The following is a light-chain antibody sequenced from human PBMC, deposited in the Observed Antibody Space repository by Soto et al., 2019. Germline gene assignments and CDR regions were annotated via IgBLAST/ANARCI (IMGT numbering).Light chain of an antibody. CDR3: QTWGTGIQV. Sequence: QPVLTQSPSASASLGASVKLTCTLSSGHNSWAIAWHQQQPEKGPRYLMKLNSDGSHDKGDGIPDRFSGSSSRAERYLTISSLQSEDEADYYCQTWGTGIQVFGGGTKVTVL. CDR2: LNSDGSH. CDR1: SGHNSWA. J-gene: IGLJ3*02. V-gene: IGLV4-69*01.